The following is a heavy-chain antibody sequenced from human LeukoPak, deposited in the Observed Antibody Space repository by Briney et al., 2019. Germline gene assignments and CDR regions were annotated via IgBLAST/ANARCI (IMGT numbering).Heavy chain of an antibody. CDR3: AKDGPYFDY. V-gene: IGHV3-30*02. CDR2: IRYEGSNE. D-gene: IGHD3/OR15-3a*01. Sequence: GGSLRLPCAASGFTFSNYGMHWVRQAPGKGLEWVAFIRYEGSNEYYADSVRGRFTVSRDNSKNTLYLQMNSLRAEDTAVYYCAKDGPYFDYWGQGTLVTVSS. CDR1: GFTFSNYG. J-gene: IGHJ4*01.